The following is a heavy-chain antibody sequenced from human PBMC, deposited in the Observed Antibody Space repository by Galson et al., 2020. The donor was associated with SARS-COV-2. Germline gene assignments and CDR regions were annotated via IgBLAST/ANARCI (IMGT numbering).Heavy chain of an antibody. D-gene: IGHD1-26*01. CDR3: ARPNSGSYLSNFDY. V-gene: IGHV3-30*04. J-gene: IGHJ4*02. Sequence: GGSLRLSCAASGFTFSSYAMHWVRQAPGKGLEWVAVISYDGSNKYYADSVKGRFTISRDNSKNTLYLQMNSLIAEDTAVYYCARPNSGSYLSNFDYWGQGTLVTVSS. CDR2: ISYDGSNK. CDR1: GFTFSSYA.